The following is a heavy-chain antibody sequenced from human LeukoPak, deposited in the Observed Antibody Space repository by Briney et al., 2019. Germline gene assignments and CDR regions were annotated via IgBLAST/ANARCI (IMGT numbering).Heavy chain of an antibody. CDR3: ATVEGRCGGDCYYFDY. Sequence: SVKVSCKASGYTFSTHGISWVRLAPGQGLEWMGGIIPIFGTANYAQKFQGRVTITADESTSTAHMELSSLRSEDTAVYYCATVEGRCGGDCYYFDYWGQGTLVTVSS. CDR1: GYTFSTHG. D-gene: IGHD2-21*02. J-gene: IGHJ4*02. V-gene: IGHV1-69*13. CDR2: IIPIFGTA.